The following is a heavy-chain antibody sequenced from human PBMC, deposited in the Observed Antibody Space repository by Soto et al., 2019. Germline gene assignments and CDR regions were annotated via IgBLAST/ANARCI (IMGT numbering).Heavy chain of an antibody. CDR1: GGTFSSYA. CDR2: IIPIFVTA. D-gene: IGHD3-9*01. CDR3: ASTTGLRYFDWPIDY. Sequence: QVQLVQSGAEVKKPGSSVKVSCKASGGTFSSYAISWVRQAPGQGLEWMGGIIPIFVTANYAQKFQARVTITADESTSTAYMELSSLRSEDTAVYYCASTTGLRYFDWPIDYWGQGTLVTVSS. J-gene: IGHJ4*02. V-gene: IGHV1-69*01.